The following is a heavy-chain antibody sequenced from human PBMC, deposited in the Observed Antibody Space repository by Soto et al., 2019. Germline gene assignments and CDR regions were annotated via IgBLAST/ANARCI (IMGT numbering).Heavy chain of an antibody. CDR1: GFTFSSYA. D-gene: IGHD3-3*01. CDR2: ISGSGGST. Sequence: PGGSLRLSCAASGFTFSSYAMSWVRQAPGKGLEWVSAISGSGGSTYYADSVKGRFTISRDNSKNTLYLQMNSLRAEDTAVYYCAKETARITIFGVAPYGMDVWGQGTTVTVSS. J-gene: IGHJ6*02. V-gene: IGHV3-23*01. CDR3: AKETARITIFGVAPYGMDV.